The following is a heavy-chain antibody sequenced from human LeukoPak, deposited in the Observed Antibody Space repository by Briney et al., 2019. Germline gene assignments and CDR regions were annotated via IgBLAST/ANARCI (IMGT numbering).Heavy chain of an antibody. CDR1: GCNFPPYA. CDR2: IRVSDGAR. V-gene: IGHV3-23*01. J-gene: IGHJ3*02. Sequence: GGAPRLSCSAPGCNFPPYAMQWVRQAPGEGLEGVSSIRVSDGARFYADSVKGRFTTSRDNSKNTLFLQMNSLRVEDTAVYYCAKEPRWESVHSLDIWGQGTMVTVSS. D-gene: IGHD5-24*01. CDR3: AKEPRWESVHSLDI.